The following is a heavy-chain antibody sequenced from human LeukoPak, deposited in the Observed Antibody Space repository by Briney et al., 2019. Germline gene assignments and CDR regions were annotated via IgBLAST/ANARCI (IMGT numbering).Heavy chain of an antibody. CDR3: ARDRDMVRGVIHYYYYYGMDV. J-gene: IGHJ6*04. V-gene: IGHV1-69*10. CDR1: GGTFTSYA. CDR2: IITILGTA. Sequence: SVKVSCKASGGTFTSYAISWVRHAPGPGLEWKGGIITILGTANYAQKFQGRVTITADKSTSTAYMELSSLRSEDTAVYYCARDRDMVRGVIHYYYYYGMDVWGKGATVTVSS. D-gene: IGHD3-10*01.